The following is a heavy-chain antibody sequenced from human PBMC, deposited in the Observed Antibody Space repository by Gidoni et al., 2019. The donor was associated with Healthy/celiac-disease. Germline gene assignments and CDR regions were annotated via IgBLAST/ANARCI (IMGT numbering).Heavy chain of an antibody. Sequence: QVQLQESGPGLVKPSETLSLTCTVSGGSISSYYWSWIRQPQGKGLECIGYIYYSRRANYNPSLKSRVTISVFTSQNLFSLKLSSVTAADTALYYCARYAVHDFWSGYPNDAFDIWGQGTMVTVSS. CDR3: ARYAVHDFWSGYPNDAFDI. J-gene: IGHJ3*02. CDR2: IYYSRRA. D-gene: IGHD3-3*01. CDR1: GGSISSYY. V-gene: IGHV4-59*01.